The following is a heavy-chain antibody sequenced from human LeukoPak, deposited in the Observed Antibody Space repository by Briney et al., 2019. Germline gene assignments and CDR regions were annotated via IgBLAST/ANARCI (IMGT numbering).Heavy chain of an antibody. CDR3: ARDRVHFDYVWGTAGGMDV. Sequence: ASVKVSCKASGYTFTRTGISWVRQAPGQGLEWMGWISGFSGDTSYAQKVQGRVNMTTDTSTSTAYMELRSLRSDDTAVYYCARDRVHFDYVWGTAGGMDVWGQGTTITVSS. J-gene: IGHJ6*02. D-gene: IGHD3-16*01. CDR1: GYTFTRTG. CDR2: ISGFSGDT. V-gene: IGHV1-18*01.